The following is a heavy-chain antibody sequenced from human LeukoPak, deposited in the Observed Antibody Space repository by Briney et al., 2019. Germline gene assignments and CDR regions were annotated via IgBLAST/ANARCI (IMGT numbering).Heavy chain of an antibody. CDR1: GYTFGAYY. V-gene: IGHV1-2*02. D-gene: IGHD3-10*01. Sequence: ASVKVSCKASGYTFGAYYMYWVRQAPGQGLEWMGWINPNSGGTNYAQKFQGRVTMTRDTSISTAYMELSRLRSDDTAVYYCAREDIGYYWGQGTLVTVSS. J-gene: IGHJ4*02. CDR3: AREDIGYY. CDR2: INPNSGGT.